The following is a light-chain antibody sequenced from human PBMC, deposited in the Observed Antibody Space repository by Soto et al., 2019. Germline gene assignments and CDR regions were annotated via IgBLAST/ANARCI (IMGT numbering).Light chain of an antibody. CDR1: DIGSKG. CDR2: SDT. Sequence: SYELTQPPSVSVAPGKTASISCGGNDIGSKGVHWYQQKPGQAPVLVIYSDTDLPPVITERFSGSNSANLATLTIRRVEAGDEADYYCQVWDSGSAHVVFGGGTKLTVL. J-gene: IGLJ2*01. V-gene: IGLV3-21*01. CDR3: QVWDSGSAHVV.